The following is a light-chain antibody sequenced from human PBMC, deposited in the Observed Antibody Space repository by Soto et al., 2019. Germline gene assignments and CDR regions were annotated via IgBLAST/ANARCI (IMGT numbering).Light chain of an antibody. CDR2: DAS. V-gene: IGKV3-15*01. CDR3: QHYNSYSEA. CDR1: QSVGIN. J-gene: IGKJ1*01. Sequence: EIVLTQSPATLSVSPGERATVSRRASQSVGINLAWYQQRPGQTPRLLIYDASTRATGVPARFSGSGSGTEFSLTISSLQPDDFATYYCQHYNSYSEAFGQGTKVELK.